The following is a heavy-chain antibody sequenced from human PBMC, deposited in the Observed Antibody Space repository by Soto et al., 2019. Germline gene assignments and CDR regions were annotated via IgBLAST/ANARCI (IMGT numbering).Heavy chain of an antibody. CDR1: GFTFSSYA. V-gene: IGHV3-23*01. Sequence: GGSLRLSCAASGFTFSSYAMSWVRQAPGKGLEWVSGISGSGDSTYYADSVKGRFTISRDNSKNTLYLQMNSLRAEDTAVYYCAKGVPCIALPGTRSSQHWGQAPLLTLSS. CDR2: ISGSGDST. J-gene: IGHJ1*01. D-gene: IGHD6-19*01. CDR3: AKGVPCIALPGTRSSQH.